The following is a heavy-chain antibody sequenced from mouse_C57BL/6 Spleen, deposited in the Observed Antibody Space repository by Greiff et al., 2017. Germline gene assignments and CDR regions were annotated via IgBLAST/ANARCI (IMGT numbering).Heavy chain of an antibody. CDR1: GFSLTSYG. CDR2: IWRGGST. J-gene: IGHJ4*01. Sequence: VQLKESGPGLVQPSPSLSITCTVSGFSLTSYGVHWVRQSPGKGLEWLGVIWRGGSTDYNAAFISSLTISNDNSKSQVFFKMNSLQADDTGIYYCARKRGYYGSSDAMDYWGQGTSVTVSS. V-gene: IGHV2-2*01. CDR3: ARKRGYYGSSDAMDY. D-gene: IGHD1-1*01.